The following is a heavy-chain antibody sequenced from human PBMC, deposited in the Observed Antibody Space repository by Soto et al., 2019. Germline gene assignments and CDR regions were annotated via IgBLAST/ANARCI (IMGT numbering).Heavy chain of an antibody. CDR1: GYTFTCYY. CDR3: AREVLMVYANGMDV. J-gene: IGHJ6*02. CDR2: INPNSGGT. D-gene: IGHD2-8*01. Sequence: AASVKVSCKASGYTFTCYYMHWVRQAPGQGLEWMGWINPNSGGTNYAQKFQGWVTMTRDTSISTAYMELSRLRSDDTAVYYCAREVLMVYANGMDVWGQGTRVTVSS. V-gene: IGHV1-2*04.